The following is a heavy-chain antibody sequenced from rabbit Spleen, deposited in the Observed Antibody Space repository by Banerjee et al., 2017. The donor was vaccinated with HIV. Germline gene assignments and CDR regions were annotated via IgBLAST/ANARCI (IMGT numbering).Heavy chain of an antibody. V-gene: IGHV1S47*01. CDR3: ARSGVVGGDYTWDL. D-gene: IGHD1-1*01. J-gene: IGHJ4*01. CDR2: IYNGDGST. CDR1: GFDFSSNA. Sequence: QERLVESGGGLVQPEGSLTLTCKASGFDFSSNAMCWVRQAPGKRPEWIACIYNGDGSTYYASWVNGRFSISRSTSLNTVTLQMTSLTAADTATYFCARSGVVGGDYTWDLWGPGTLVTVS.